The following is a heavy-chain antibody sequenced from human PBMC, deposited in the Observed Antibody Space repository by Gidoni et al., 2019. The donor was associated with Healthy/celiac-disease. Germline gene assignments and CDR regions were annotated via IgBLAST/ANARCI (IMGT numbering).Heavy chain of an antibody. CDR2: IKSKTDGGTT. CDR3: TTGLSPPTRLTIFGVVTIPDY. Sequence: GFTFSNAWMSWVRQAPGKGLEWVGRIKSKTDGGTTDYAAPVKGRFTISRDDSKNTLYLQMNSLKTEDTAVYYCTTGLSPPTRLTIFGVVTIPDYWGQGTLVTVSS. V-gene: IGHV3-15*01. CDR1: GFTFSNAW. D-gene: IGHD3-3*01. J-gene: IGHJ4*02.